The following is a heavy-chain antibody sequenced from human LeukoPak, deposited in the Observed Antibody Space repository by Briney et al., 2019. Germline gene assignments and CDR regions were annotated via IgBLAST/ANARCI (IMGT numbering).Heavy chain of an antibody. V-gene: IGHV4-59*12. J-gene: IGHJ4*02. CDR1: GGSITSYY. CDR3: ASRSTVYGFDY. D-gene: IGHD2-8*01. Sequence: PSETLSLTCSVSGGSITSYYWSWIRQPPGKGLEWIGYISYSGSTNYNPSLKSRVTISIDKSKTQFSLNLSSVTAADTAVYYCASRSTVYGFDYWGQGTLVTVSS. CDR2: ISYSGST.